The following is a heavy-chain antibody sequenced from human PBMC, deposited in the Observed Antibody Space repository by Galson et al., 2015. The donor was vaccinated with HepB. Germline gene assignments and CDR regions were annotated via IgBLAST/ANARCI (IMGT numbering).Heavy chain of an antibody. CDR2: ISGSGGSA. J-gene: IGHJ4*02. V-gene: IGHV3-23*01. D-gene: IGHD6-6*01. CDR1: GFTFSSYA. Sequence: SLRLSCAASGFTFSSYAMSWVRQAPGKGLEWVSAISGSGGSAYYTDSVKGRFTISRDNSKNTLYLQMNSLRAEDTAVYYCGGYSSSESESDFDYWGQGTLVTVSS. CDR3: GGYSSSESESDFDY.